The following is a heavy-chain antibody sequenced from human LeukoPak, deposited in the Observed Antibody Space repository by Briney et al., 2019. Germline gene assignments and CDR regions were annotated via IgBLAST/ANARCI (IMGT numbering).Heavy chain of an antibody. Sequence: ASVKVSCKASGYTFTSYYMHWVRQAPGQGLEWMGIINPSGGSTSYAQKFQGRVTMTRDMSTSTVYMELRSLRAEDTAVYYCARGTRVGITMVRGVNTFDYWGQGTLVTVSS. J-gene: IGHJ4*02. CDR3: ARGTRVGITMVRGVNTFDY. CDR1: GYTFTSYY. CDR2: INPSGGST. D-gene: IGHD3-10*01. V-gene: IGHV1-46*01.